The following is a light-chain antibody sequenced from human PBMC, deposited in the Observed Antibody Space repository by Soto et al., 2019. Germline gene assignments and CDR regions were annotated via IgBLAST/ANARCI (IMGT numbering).Light chain of an antibody. Sequence: EIVLTQSPATLSVSQGERASLSCRASGSVSSNLAWYQQKPGQAPRLLIYNSFSRATGIPARVSGSGSGTEFTLTISSQQFEVFADYYCQQYNDLPLTFGGGTKVEIK. CDR2: NSF. V-gene: IGKV3-15*01. CDR3: QQYNDLPLT. J-gene: IGKJ4*01. CDR1: GSVSSN.